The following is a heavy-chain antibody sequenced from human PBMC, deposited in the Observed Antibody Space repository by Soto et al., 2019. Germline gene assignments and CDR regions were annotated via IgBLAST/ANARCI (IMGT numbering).Heavy chain of an antibody. CDR3: ARVTTLVTGFDY. CDR2: IYYTGST. CDR1: GGSIRSYY. D-gene: IGHD1-1*01. Sequence: QVQLQESGPGLVKPSETLSLTCTVSGGSIRSYYWGWIRQPPGKGLEWIGCIYYTGSTNYSPSLKSRVTISVDTSKNQFSLKLSSVTAADTAVYYCARVTTLVTGFDYWGQGTLVTVSS. J-gene: IGHJ4*02. V-gene: IGHV4-59*01.